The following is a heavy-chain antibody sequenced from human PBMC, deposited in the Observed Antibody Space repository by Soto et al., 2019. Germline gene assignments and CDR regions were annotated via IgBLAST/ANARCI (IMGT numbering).Heavy chain of an antibody. CDR1: GFTFSNYA. CDR2: VSGSGGNT. J-gene: IGHJ4*02. Sequence: VQLLESGGGLVQPGGSLRLSCAASGFTFSNYAMSWVRQAPGKVLEWVSAVSGSGGNTYYADSVQGRFTISRDNSKNMLNLQMNSLRAEDTAVYYCAKLNLFVSAAAGRGPFDYWGQGTLVTVSS. D-gene: IGHD6-13*01. CDR3: AKLNLFVSAAAGRGPFDY. V-gene: IGHV3-23*01.